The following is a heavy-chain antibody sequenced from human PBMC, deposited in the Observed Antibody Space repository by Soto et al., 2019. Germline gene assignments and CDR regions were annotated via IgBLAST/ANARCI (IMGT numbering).Heavy chain of an antibody. V-gene: IGHV3-30*18. D-gene: IGHD2-2*01. J-gene: IGHJ4*02. CDR3: GKDLGKTSSWPAD. Sequence: HVQLVESGGGVVQPGRSLRLSCAVSGFNFSSYGMHWVRQAPGKGLEWVAVISYDGSHKASADSVKGRFAISRDNSKNTLFLQMDRLRVEDTAVYYWGKDLGKTSSWPADWGQGTLVTVSS. CDR2: ISYDGSHK. CDR1: GFNFSSYG.